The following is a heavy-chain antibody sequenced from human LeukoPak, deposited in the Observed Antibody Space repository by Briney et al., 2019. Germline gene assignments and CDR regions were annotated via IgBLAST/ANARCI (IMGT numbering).Heavy chain of an antibody. D-gene: IGHD2-2*02. CDR3: ARDIGYCSSTSCYIAISDAFDI. V-gene: IGHV4-4*07. CDR2: IYTSGST. J-gene: IGHJ3*02. CDR1: GGSISSYY. Sequence: SETLSLTCTVSGGSISSYYWSWIRQPAGKGLEWIGRIYTSGSTNYNPSLKSRVTMSVDTSKNQFSLKLSSVTAADTAVYYCARDIGYCSSTSCYIAISDAFDIWGQGTMVTVSS.